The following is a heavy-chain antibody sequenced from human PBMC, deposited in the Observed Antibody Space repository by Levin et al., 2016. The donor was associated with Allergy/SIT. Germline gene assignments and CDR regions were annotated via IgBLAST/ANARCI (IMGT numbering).Heavy chain of an antibody. J-gene: IGHJ4*02. V-gene: IGHV1-2*02. CDR3: TRARLRLTYDY. D-gene: IGHD5-12*01. Sequence: GGSLRLSCAASGYTFTDYYIHWVRQAAGQGLEWMGWINPNTGGTIYSQKFQGRVTMTRDTSISTAYMELSSLRSDDTAVYYCTRARLRLTYDYWGQGTLVTVSA. CDR2: INPNTGGT. CDR1: GYTFTDYY.